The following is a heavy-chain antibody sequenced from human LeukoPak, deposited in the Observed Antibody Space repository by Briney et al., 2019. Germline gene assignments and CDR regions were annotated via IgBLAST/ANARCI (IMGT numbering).Heavy chain of an antibody. CDR2: ISGSGGST. CDR1: GFTFSSYA. Sequence: GGSLRLSCAASGFTFSSYAMSWVRQAPGKGLEWVSAISGSGGSTYYADSVKGRFTISRDNSKNTLYLQMNSLRAEDTAVYYCAKDPIDYGGDRDFSDYWGQGTLVTVSP. J-gene: IGHJ4*02. D-gene: IGHD4-23*01. V-gene: IGHV3-23*01. CDR3: AKDPIDYGGDRDFSDY.